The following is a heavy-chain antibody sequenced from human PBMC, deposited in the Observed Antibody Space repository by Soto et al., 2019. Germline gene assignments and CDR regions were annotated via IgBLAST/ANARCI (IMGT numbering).Heavy chain of an antibody. CDR1: GFTFSNAW. CDR2: IKSKTDGGTT. V-gene: IGHV3-15*01. J-gene: IGHJ4*02. CDR3: TTDEGWLDERTGFVY. Sequence: RRLSCAASGFTFSNAWMSWVRQAPGKGLEWVGRIKSKTDGGTTDYAAPVKGRFTISRDDSKNTLYLQMNSLKTEDKAVYYCTTDEGWLDERTGFVYWGQGTLVTVSS. D-gene: IGHD6-19*01.